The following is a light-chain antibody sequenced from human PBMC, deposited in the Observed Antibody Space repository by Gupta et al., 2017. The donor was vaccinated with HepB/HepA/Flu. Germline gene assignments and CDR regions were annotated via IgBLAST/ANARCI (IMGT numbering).Light chain of an antibody. V-gene: IGKV3-15*01. CDR1: QNIGTD. Sequence: VLTQSPATLSVSPGESATLSCRASQNIGTDLAWYRQRPGQTPTILIYHGTNRATGAPARFSGSGSGTECTRASSSLQSDDFAMDYCLQYKAGPRTCGQGTKVEIK. CDR3: LQYKAGPRT. CDR2: HGT. J-gene: IGKJ1*01.